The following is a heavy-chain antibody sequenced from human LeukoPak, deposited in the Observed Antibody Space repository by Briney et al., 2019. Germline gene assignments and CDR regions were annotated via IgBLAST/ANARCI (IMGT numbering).Heavy chain of an antibody. V-gene: IGHV1-2*02. CDR1: GYTFTTYG. D-gene: IGHD3-3*01. CDR2: INPYSGGT. CDR3: ARDGVLRFLEWPRENYYYMDV. J-gene: IGHJ6*03. Sequence: ASVKVSCKASGYTFTTYGITWVRQAPGQGLEWMGWINPYSGGTNYAQKFQGRVTMTRDTSISTAYMELSRLRSDDTAVYYCARDGVLRFLEWPRENYYYMDVWGKGTTVTVSS.